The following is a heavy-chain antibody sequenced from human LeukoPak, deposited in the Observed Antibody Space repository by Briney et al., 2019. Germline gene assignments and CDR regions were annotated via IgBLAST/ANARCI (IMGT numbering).Heavy chain of an antibody. CDR3: AKDPGQWLTRPFDY. Sequence: GGSLRLSCAASGFTFSSYAMSWVRQAAGKGLEWVSAISGSGGSTYYADSVKGLFTISRDNSKNTLYLQMNSLRAEDTAVYDCAKDPGQWLTRPFDYWGQGTLVTVSS. CDR1: GFTFSSYA. V-gene: IGHV3-23*01. D-gene: IGHD6-19*01. CDR2: ISGSGGST. J-gene: IGHJ4*02.